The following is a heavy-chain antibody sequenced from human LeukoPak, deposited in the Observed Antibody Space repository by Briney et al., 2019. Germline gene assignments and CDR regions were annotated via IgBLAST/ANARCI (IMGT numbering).Heavy chain of an antibody. CDR1: GFTFTDYA. CDR3: AKHPGPYGANPFNS. D-gene: IGHD4-23*01. CDR2: IIGSGGSK. V-gene: IGHV3-23*01. J-gene: IGHJ5*01. Sequence: GGFLRLSCAASGFTFTDYALSWVRQTPGKGLEWVSTIIGSGGSKFFAASVEGRFTISRDTSNNTLYLSLSGLRAEDTAVYYCAKHPGPYGANPFNSWGLGVLVTVSS.